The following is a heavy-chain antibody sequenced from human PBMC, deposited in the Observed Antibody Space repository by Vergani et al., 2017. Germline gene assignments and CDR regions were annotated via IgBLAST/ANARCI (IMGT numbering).Heavy chain of an antibody. V-gene: IGHV4-30-2*01. CDR2: IFQSGSP. D-gene: IGHD2-21*01. J-gene: IGHJ4*02. CDR3: VQRNNVVQETDYFDY. Sequence: QLQLQESGSGLVKPSQTLSLNCAASGGSISSGAFSWGWIRQPPGRGLQWIWHIFQSGSPDYNASLKSRVNISLDKSKNHFSLSLGSVTAADTVVYYCVQRNNVVQETDYFDYWGQGILVTVSS. CDR1: GGSISSGAFS.